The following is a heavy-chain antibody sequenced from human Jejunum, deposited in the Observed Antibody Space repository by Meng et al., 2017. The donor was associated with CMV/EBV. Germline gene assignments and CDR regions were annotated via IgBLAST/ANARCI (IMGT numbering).Heavy chain of an antibody. J-gene: IGHJ3*02. CDR3: ARRIYSSGWYAVDAFDI. D-gene: IGHD6-19*01. V-gene: IGHV4-39*07. Sequence: ISSSSYYWCWIRQPPGKGLEWIGSIYYSGSTYYNPSLKSRVTISVDTSKNQFSLKLSSVTAADTAVYYCARRIYSSGWYAVDAFDIWGQGTMVTVSS. CDR1: ISSSSYY. CDR2: IYYSGST.